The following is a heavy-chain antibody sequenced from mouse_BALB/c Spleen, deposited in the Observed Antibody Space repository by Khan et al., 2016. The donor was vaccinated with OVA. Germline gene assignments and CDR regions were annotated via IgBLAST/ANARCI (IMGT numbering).Heavy chain of an antibody. D-gene: IGHD1-1*01. J-gene: IGHJ1*01. CDR3: ARDYGSLYWYFDV. CDR1: GISITSGNYR. CDR2: IYYSGTV. V-gene: IGHV3-5*02. Sequence: EVQLQESGPGLVKPSQTVSLTCTVTGISITSGNYRWSWIRPFPGNKLEWIGNIYYSGTVTYNPSLTSRTTITRYTSKNQFFLEMNSLTAEDTATYYCARDYGSLYWYFDVWGAGTTVTVSS.